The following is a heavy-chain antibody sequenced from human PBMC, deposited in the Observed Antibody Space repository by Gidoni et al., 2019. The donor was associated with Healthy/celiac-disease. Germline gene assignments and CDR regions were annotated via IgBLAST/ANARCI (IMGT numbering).Heavy chain of an antibody. CDR2: IIPIFGTA. CDR3: ARDSNDFWSGYYNPYYFDY. V-gene: IGHV1-69*01. J-gene: IGHJ4*02. D-gene: IGHD3-3*01. Sequence: QVQLVQSGAEVKKPGSSVKVSCKASGGTFSSYAISWVRQAPGQGLEWMGGIIPIFGTANYAQKFQGRVTITADESTSTAYMELSSLRSEDTAVYYCARDSNDFWSGYYNPYYFDYWGQGTLVTVSS. CDR1: GGTFSSYA.